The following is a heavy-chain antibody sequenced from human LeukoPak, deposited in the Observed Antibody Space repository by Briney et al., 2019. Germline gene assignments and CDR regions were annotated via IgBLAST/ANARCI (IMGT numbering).Heavy chain of an antibody. CDR3: ARGGASSRYFGY. D-gene: IGHD1-26*01. CDR2: VSYSGDT. Sequence: SETLSLTCTVSGGSISGHFWSWIRQPPGKGLEWIGFVSYSGDTNYSPSFNGRVTISLDTSKSQFSLNLNSVTAADTAVYFCARGGASSRYFGYWGQGTLVTVSS. V-gene: IGHV4-59*11. J-gene: IGHJ4*02. CDR1: GGSISGHF.